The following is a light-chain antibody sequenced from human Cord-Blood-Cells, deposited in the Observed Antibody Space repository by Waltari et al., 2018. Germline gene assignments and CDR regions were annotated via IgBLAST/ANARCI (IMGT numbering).Light chain of an antibody. J-gene: IGLJ3*02. V-gene: IGLV2-14*03. CDR3: SSYTSSSTWV. Sequence: QSALTQPASVSGSPGQSITIPCTGTSSDVGGYNYVSWYQQHPGKAPKLMIDDVSNRPSGVSNRFSGSESGNTASLTISGLQAEDEADYYCSSYTSSSTWVFGGGTKLTVL. CDR2: DVS. CDR1: SSDVGGYNY.